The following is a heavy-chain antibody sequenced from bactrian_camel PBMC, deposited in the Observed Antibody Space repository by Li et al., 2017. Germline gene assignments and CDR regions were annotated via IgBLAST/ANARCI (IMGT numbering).Heavy chain of an antibody. J-gene: IGHJ6*01. CDR2: IHTGGGNI. V-gene: IGHV3-2*01. CDR1: GFTFSSYY. D-gene: IGHD2*01. CDR3: AADLRWCRSGYFSDADFGT. Sequence: HVQLVESGGGLVQPGGSLRLSCTASGFTFSSYYTTWVRQAPGKGLEWVFSIHTGGGNIYYSDSVKGRFTISRDRAKNTVYLQMNSLEPEDTAIYYCAADLRWCRSGYFSDADFGTWGQGTQVTVS.